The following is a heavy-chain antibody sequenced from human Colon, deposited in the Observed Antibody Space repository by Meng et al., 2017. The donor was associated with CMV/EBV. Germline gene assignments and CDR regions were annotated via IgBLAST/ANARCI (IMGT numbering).Heavy chain of an antibody. CDR3: ARDRGNCSSTSCYFHYGMDV. CDR1: GFTFSSYA. J-gene: IGHJ6*02. D-gene: IGHD2-2*01. V-gene: IGHV3-30*04. Sequence: GGSLRLSCAASGFTFSSYAMHWVRQAPGKGLEWVAVISYDGSNKYYADSVKGRFTISRDNPKNTLYLQMNSLRAEDTAVYYCARDRGNCSSTSCYFHYGMDVWGQGTTVTVSS. CDR2: ISYDGSNK.